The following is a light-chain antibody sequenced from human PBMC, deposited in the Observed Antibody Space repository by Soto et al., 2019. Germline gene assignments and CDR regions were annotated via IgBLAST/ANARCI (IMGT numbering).Light chain of an antibody. J-gene: IGLJ3*02. V-gene: IGLV1-44*01. CDR2: SNN. Sequence: QSVLTQPPSASGTPGQRVTISCSGSSSNIGSNTVNWYQQLPGTAPKLLIYSNNQRPSGVPDRFSGSKSGTSASLAISGLQSEDEDDYYCAAWDDSLNGRVFGGGTNLTVL. CDR3: AAWDDSLNGRV. CDR1: SSNIGSNT.